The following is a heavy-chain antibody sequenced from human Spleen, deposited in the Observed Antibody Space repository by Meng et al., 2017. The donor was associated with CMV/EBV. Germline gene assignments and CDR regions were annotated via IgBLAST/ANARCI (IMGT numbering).Heavy chain of an antibody. CDR2: IRFDSRDK. CDR3: AKESGTFSSGWLDN. CDR1: GFSFSSYG. D-gene: IGHD6-19*01. J-gene: IGHJ4*02. Sequence: GESLKISCAASGFSFSSYGMHWVRQAPGKGLEWGAYIRFDSRDKSYADSVKGRFTISRDNSRNTLFLQMNSLRIEDTGVYYCAKESGTFSSGWLDNWGQGTLVTVSS. V-gene: IGHV3-30*02.